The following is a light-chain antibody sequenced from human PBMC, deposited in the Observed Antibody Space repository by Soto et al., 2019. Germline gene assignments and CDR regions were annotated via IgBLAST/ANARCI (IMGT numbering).Light chain of an antibody. CDR1: SSNIGAGYD. J-gene: IGLJ1*01. CDR2: SNN. V-gene: IGLV1-40*01. CDR3: AAWDDSLNGFYV. Sequence: QSVLTQPPSVSGAPGQTITISCTGSSSNIGAGYDVHWYQQLPGRAPKLLIYSNNQRPSGVPDRFSGSKSGTSASLAISGLQSEDEADYYCAAWDDSLNGFYVFGTGTQLTVL.